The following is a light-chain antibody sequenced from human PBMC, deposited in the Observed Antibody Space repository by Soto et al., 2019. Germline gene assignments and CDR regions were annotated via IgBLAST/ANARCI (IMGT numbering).Light chain of an antibody. V-gene: IGKV1-5*01. Sequence: DIQMTQSPSTLSASIGDRVTITCRASQIISTWLAWYQQKPGKAPKLLVYDASILEGGVPSRFSGSGSGTPFTLYISRLQPDDFATYYGQLYFTYWTFGQGTKVEIK. CDR2: DAS. CDR1: QIISTW. CDR3: QLYFTYWT. J-gene: IGKJ1*01.